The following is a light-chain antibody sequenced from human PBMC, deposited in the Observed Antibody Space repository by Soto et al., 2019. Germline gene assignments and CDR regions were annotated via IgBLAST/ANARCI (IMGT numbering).Light chain of an antibody. J-gene: IGKJ3*01. CDR3: QQRSNWPPQFT. Sequence: EIVLTQSPATLSLSPGERATLSCRASQSVSSYLAWYQQKPGQAPRLLIYDASNRATGIPARFSGSGSGTDFTLTSSSLEPEDFAVYYCQQRSNWPPQFTVGPGTKVDIK. CDR1: QSVSSY. V-gene: IGKV3-11*01. CDR2: DAS.